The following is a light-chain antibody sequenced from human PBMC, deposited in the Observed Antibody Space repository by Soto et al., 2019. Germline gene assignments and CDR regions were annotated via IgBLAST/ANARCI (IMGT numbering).Light chain of an antibody. CDR3: SSYAGSNNPNYV. Sequence: QSALTQPPSASGSPGQSVTISCTGTSSDVGGYNYVSWYQQHPGKAPKLMIYEVSKRPSGVPDRFSGSKSGNTASLTVSGLQAEDEADYYRSSYAGSNNPNYVFGTGTKLTVL. CDR1: SSDVGGYNY. CDR2: EVS. J-gene: IGLJ1*01. V-gene: IGLV2-8*01.